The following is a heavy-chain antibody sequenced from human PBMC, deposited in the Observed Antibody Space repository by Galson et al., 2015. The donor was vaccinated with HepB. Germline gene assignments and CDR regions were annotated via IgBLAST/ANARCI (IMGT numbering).Heavy chain of an antibody. Sequence: SVKVSCKASGGTFSNYAISWVRQAPGQGLEWMGGIIHIFGIANYPQKFQGRVTFTADKSTNTSYMELSSRRSKDTAVYFCARGGYSGYHFTYWGQGTLVTVSS. CDR1: GGTFSNYA. D-gene: IGHD5-12*01. CDR3: ARGGYSGYHFTY. J-gene: IGHJ4*02. CDR2: IIHIFGIA. V-gene: IGHV1-69*10.